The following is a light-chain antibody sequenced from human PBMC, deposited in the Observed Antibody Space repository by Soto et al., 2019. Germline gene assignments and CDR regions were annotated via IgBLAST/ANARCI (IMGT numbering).Light chain of an antibody. CDR1: QSVSSY. CDR3: QQYSDWPLIT. Sequence: EIVMTQSPATLSVSPGERATLSCRASQSVSSYFAWYQQKPGQAPRLLIYGASTRATGIPATFSGRGSGTEFTLTISSLQSEDFAVYYCQQYSDWPLITFGQGTRLEIK. V-gene: IGKV3-15*01. J-gene: IGKJ5*01. CDR2: GAS.